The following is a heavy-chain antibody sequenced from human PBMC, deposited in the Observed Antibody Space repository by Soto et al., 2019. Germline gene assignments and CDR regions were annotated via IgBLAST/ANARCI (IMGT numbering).Heavy chain of an antibody. D-gene: IGHD3-3*01. CDR1: GFTFSSYA. CDR3: AKDPSYYDFWSCFFQH. CDR2: ISGSGGST. Sequence: EVQLLESGGGLVQPGGSLRLSCAASGFTFSSYAMSWVRKAPGKGLEWVSAISGSGGSTYYAASVKGRFTISRDNSKNTLYLQMNSLIAEDTAVYYCAKDPSYYDFWSCFFQHWGQCTLVTVSS. V-gene: IGHV3-23*01. J-gene: IGHJ1*01.